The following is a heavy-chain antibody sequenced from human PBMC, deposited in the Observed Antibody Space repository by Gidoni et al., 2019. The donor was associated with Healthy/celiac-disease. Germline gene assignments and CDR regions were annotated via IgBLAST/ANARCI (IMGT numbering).Heavy chain of an antibody. D-gene: IGHD3-10*01. V-gene: IGHV3-23*04. Sequence: EVQLVESGGGLVQPGGSVRLSCAASGVTCSSYAMSWVRQTPGRGLEWVAAISVSGGSTYYADSVKGRFTISRDNSKNTLYLQMNSLRAEDTAVYYCAKDRGRLVFHSPVDYWGQGTLVTVSS. CDR2: ISVSGGST. J-gene: IGHJ4*02. CDR3: AKDRGRLVFHSPVDY. CDR1: GVTCSSYA.